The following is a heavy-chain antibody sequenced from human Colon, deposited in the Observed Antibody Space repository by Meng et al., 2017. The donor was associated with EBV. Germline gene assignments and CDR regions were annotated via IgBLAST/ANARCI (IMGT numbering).Heavy chain of an antibody. CDR1: GGSISSSHW. CDR3: ARVWQSLTAFFDS. CDR2: VYHTGST. D-gene: IGHD2-21*01. J-gene: IGHJ4*02. Sequence: VELEASGPGLVKPSGPLSLTWAVSGGSISSSHWWTWVRQPPGKGLEWIGEVYHTGSTKYNPSLKSRLTISVDKSKNQFSLNLTSVTAADTAVYYCARVWQSLTAFFDSWGQGTLVTVSS. V-gene: IGHV4-4*02.